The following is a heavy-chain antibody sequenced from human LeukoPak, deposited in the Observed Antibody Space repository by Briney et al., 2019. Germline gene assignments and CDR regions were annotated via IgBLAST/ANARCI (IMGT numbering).Heavy chain of an antibody. CDR2: IYYSGST. J-gene: IGHJ4*02. V-gene: IGHV4-59*08. CDR3: GRQEVRGVNDY. D-gene: IGHD3-10*01. Sequence: SETLSLTCTVSGGSISSYYWSWIRQPPGKGLEWIGYIYYSGSTNYNPSLKSRVTISVDTSKNQFSLKLSSVTAADTAVYYCGRQEVRGVNDYWGQGTLVTVSS. CDR1: GGSISSYY.